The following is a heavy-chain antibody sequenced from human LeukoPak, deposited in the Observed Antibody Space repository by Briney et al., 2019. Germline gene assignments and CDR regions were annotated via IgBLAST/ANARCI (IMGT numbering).Heavy chain of an antibody. J-gene: IGHJ4*02. Sequence: GGSLRLSCAASGFTFDDYAMHWVRQAPGKGLEWVSGISWNSGSIGYADSVKGRFTISRDNAKNSLYLQMNSLRAEDTALYYCAKDMEIGEAMVTSCFDYWGQGTLVTVSS. V-gene: IGHV3-9*01. D-gene: IGHD5-18*01. CDR1: GFTFDDYA. CDR3: AKDMEIGEAMVTSCFDY. CDR2: ISWNSGSI.